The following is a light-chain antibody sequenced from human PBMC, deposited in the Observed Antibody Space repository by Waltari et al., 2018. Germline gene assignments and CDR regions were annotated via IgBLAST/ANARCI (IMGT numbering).Light chain of an antibody. CDR3: QQYNTYPWT. CDR2: RAS. J-gene: IGKJ1*01. Sequence: DIQITQSPSTLSASVGDRITITCRASHSITIWLAWYQQKPGEAPKLLIFRASSLESGVPSRFSGSGSGTEFTLTISSLQPDDFATYYCQQYNTYPWTFGQGTKVEIK. CDR1: HSITIW. V-gene: IGKV1-5*03.